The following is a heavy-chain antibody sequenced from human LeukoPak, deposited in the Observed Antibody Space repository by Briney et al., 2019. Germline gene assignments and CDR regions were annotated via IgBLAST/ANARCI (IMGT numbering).Heavy chain of an antibody. CDR3: ARVVVVAAQHSYGMDV. V-gene: IGHV4-34*01. Sequence: SETLSLTCAVYGGSFSGYYWSWIRQPPGKGLEWIGEINHSGSTNYNPSLKSRVTISVDTSKSQFSLKLSSVTAADTAVYYCARVVVVAAQHSYGMDVWGQGTTVTVSS. D-gene: IGHD2-15*01. CDR2: INHSGST. CDR1: GGSFSGYY. J-gene: IGHJ6*02.